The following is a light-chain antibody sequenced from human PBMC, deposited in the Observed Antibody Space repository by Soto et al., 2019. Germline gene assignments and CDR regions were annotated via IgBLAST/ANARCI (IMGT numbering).Light chain of an antibody. CDR2: GDT. CDR1: SSTIGAGFD. V-gene: IGLV1-40*01. CDR3: QSYDTALSVYVV. J-gene: IGLJ2*01. Sequence: QLVLTQPPSVSGAPGQRVTISCTGSSSTIGAGFDVHWYQQLPGPAPKLLNYGDTNRPSGVPDRFSGSKSGTSASLVITGLQAKDEADYYCQSYDTALSVYVVFGGGTKVTVL.